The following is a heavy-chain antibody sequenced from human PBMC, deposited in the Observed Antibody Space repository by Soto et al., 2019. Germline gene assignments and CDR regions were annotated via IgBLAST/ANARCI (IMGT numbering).Heavy chain of an antibody. CDR3: ATRRVGWFDTDRLYYYYALDV. D-gene: IGHD3-10*01. CDR1: GITFGSYA. V-gene: IGHV3-23*01. J-gene: IGHJ6*02. CDR2: ISGRDGST. Sequence: EVQLLESGGGLVQPGGSLRLSCAASGITFGSYAMSWVRQAPGKGLQWVSTISGRDGSTYYADTVKRRFTISRDSSENILYLQMSSLRAEDTALYYCATRRVGWFDTDRLYYYYALDVWGQGTTVTGSS.